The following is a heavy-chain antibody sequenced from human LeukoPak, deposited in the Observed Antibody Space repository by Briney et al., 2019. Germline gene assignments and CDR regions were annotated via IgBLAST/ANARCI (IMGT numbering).Heavy chain of an antibody. CDR3: ARIGEVNSSSLPRQFDY. V-gene: IGHV4-39*01. CDR1: GGSISSSSYY. D-gene: IGHD6-6*01. J-gene: IGHJ4*02. CDR2: IYYSGST. Sequence: SSETLSLTCTVSGGSISSSSYYWGWIRQPPGKGLEWIGSIYYSGSTYYNPSLKSRVTISVDTSKNQFSLKLSSVTAADTAVYYCARIGEVNSSSLPRQFDYWGQGTLVTVSS.